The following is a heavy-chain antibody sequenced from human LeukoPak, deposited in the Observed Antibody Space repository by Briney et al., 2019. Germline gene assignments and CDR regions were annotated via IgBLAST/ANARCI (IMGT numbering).Heavy chain of an antibody. J-gene: IGHJ4*02. CDR3: ARDRPNYYGSDGHYYRRGGDY. V-gene: IGHV3-23*01. D-gene: IGHD3-22*01. CDR2: ITSRGEST. Sequence: PGGSLRLSCAASGFTFSIYAMSWVRQAPGKGLQWVSSITSRGESTWYVDSVKGRFTTTRDNSENTLYLQMNSLRAEDTAVYYCARDRPNYYGSDGHYYRRGGDYWGRGTLVSVSS. CDR1: GFTFSIYA.